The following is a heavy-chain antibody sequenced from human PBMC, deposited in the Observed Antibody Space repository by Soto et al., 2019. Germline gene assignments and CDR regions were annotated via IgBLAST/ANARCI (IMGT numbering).Heavy chain of an antibody. D-gene: IGHD6-19*01. CDR2: IYWDDDK. Sequence: QITLKESGPTLVKPTQTLTLTCTFSGFSLSTSGVGVGWIRQPPGKALEWLALIYWDDDKRYSPSLKSGLTITKATSKNQVVLTMTNMDPVDTATYYCAHSYSSGWYYGPFDYWGQGTLVTVSS. CDR1: GFSLSTSGVG. CDR3: AHSYSSGWYYGPFDY. J-gene: IGHJ4*02. V-gene: IGHV2-5*02.